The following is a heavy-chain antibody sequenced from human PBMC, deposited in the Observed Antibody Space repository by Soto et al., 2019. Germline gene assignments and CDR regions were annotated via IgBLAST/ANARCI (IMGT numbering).Heavy chain of an antibody. J-gene: IGHJ6*02. CDR1: GYTFTSYG. CDR2: ISAYNGNT. D-gene: IGHD5-18*01. V-gene: IGHV1-18*04. Sequence: ASVKVSCKASGYTFTSYGISWVRQAPGQGLEWMGWISAYNGNTNYAQKLQGRVTMTTDTSTSTAYMELRSLRSDDTAVYYGARIQREDTAMVNYYYGMDVWGQGTTVTVSS. CDR3: ARIQREDTAMVNYYYGMDV.